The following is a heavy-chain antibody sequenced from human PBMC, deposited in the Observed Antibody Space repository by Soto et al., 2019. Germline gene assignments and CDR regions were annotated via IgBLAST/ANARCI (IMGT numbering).Heavy chain of an antibody. CDR2: ITSTSNII. J-gene: IGHJ3*01. CDR3: ARGEYYNILTGYYRGAFDV. V-gene: IGHV3-48*02. Sequence: GGSLRLSCAASGFTFSSYTMNWVRQAPGKGLEWISYITSTSNIIYYAASVKGRFTISRDDTQNSLSLQMNSLRDDDTAVYYCARGEYYNILTGYYRGAFDVWGRGTMVTVSS. CDR1: GFTFSSYT. D-gene: IGHD3-9*01.